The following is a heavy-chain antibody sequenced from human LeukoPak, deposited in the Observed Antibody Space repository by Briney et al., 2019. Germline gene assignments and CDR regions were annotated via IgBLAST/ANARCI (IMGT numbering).Heavy chain of an antibody. D-gene: IGHD4-11*01. CDR1: EFTFDDYA. CDR2: ISWNSGNI. J-gene: IGHJ2*01. Sequence: GGSLRLSCAASEFTFDDYAMHWVRQAPGKGLEWVSGISWNSGNIGYAGSVKGRFTISRDNAKSSLYLQMNSLRAEDTALYYCAKAPTTVTTPYWYFDLWGRGTLVTVSS. CDR3: AKAPTTVTTPYWYFDL. V-gene: IGHV3-9*01.